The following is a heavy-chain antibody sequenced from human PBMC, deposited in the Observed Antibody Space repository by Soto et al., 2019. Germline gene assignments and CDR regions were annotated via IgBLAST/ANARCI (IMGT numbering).Heavy chain of an antibody. V-gene: IGHV3-30-3*01. Sequence: GGSLRLSCAASGFTFSSYAMHWVRQAPGKGLEWVAVISYDGSNKYYADSVKGRFTISRDNSKNTLYLQMNSLRAEDTAVYYCARVGGYDYFSCWYDPCGQGTLGTVSS. CDR1: GFTFSSYA. CDR3: ARVGGYDYFSCWYDP. J-gene: IGHJ5*02. D-gene: IGHD5-12*01. CDR2: ISYDGSNK.